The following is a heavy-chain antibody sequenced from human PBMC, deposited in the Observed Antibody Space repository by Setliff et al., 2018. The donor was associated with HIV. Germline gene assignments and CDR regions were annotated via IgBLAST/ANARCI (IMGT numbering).Heavy chain of an antibody. J-gene: IGHJ6*03. CDR3: ARHHSSAPLRRWDNYYYMDV. CDR2: FYYNGDS. D-gene: IGHD6-19*01. V-gene: IGHV4-39*01. Sequence: LSLTCTVSGDSVNDRSYFWGWIRQPPGKGLEWIGTFYYNGDSRYNPSLKSRVTISVDTSKNQFSLNLNSVTAADTAVYYCARHHSSAPLRRWDNYYYMDVWGKGTTVTVSS. CDR1: GDSVNDRSYF.